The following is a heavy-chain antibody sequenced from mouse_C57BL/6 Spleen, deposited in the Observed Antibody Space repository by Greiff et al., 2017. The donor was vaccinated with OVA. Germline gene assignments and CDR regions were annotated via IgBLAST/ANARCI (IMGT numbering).Heavy chain of an antibody. CDR1: GYAFSSSW. V-gene: IGHV1-82*01. J-gene: IGHJ2*01. D-gene: IGHD1-1*01. CDR2: IYPGDGDT. Sequence: VKLMESGPALVKPGASVKISCKASGYAFSSSWMNWVKQRPGKGLEWIGRIYPGDGDTNYNGKFKGKATLTADKSSSTAYMQLSSLTSEDSAVYFCARRNYYGSSPHFDYWGQGTTLTVSS. CDR3: ARRNYYGSSPHFDY.